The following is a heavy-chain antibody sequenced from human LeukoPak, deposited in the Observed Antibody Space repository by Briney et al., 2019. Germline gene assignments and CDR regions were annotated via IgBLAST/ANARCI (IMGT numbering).Heavy chain of an antibody. V-gene: IGHV1-2*02. J-gene: IGHJ3*02. D-gene: IGHD1-26*01. CDR2: INPSSGGT. CDR1: GFTFTNYY. Sequence: ASVKVSCKASGFTFTNYYIHWVRQAPGQGLEGMGWINPSSGGTNYAQKFQGRVTMTRDSSISTSYMELSRLTSADTAVYYCARGRAKWASDAFDIWGQGTMVTVSS. CDR3: ARGRAKWASDAFDI.